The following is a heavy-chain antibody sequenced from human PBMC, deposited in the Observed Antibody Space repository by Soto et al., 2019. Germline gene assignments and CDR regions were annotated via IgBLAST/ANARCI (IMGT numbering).Heavy chain of an antibody. J-gene: IGHJ3*02. CDR3: ARDFWSLLLVPGPPRPVGSGSKRCGFDI. CDR1: GYIFTSYG. D-gene: IGHD3-3*01. V-gene: IGHV1-18*01. Sequence: QLQLVQSGAEVKKPGASVKVSCKTSGYIFTSYGINWVRQAPGQGLEWMGWISPFNGNTKFAQKFQGRVNMTTDTSTSTACMELRSLRSDDTAMYFCARDFWSLLLVPGPPRPVGSGSKRCGFDIWGQGTMVTVSS. CDR2: ISPFNGNT.